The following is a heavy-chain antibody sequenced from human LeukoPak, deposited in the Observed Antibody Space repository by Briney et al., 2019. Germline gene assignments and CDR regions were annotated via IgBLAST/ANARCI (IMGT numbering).Heavy chain of an antibody. D-gene: IGHD3-22*01. CDR2: ISSSSSYI. CDR3: ARDVPRYYYDSSGYV. J-gene: IGHJ6*02. V-gene: IGHV3-21*01. Sequence: GGSLRLSCAASGFTFSSYSMTWVRQPPGKGLEWVSSISSSSSYIYYADSVKGRFTISRDNAKNSLYLQMNSLRAEDTAVYYCARDVPRYYYDSSGYVWGQGTTVTVSS. CDR1: GFTFSSYS.